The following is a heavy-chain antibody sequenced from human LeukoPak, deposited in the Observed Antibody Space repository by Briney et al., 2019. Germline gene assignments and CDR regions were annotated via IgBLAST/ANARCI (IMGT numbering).Heavy chain of an antibody. Sequence: GGSLRLSCAASGFDFSIYAIDWVRQAPGRGLEWVSSISSGSSFQNYADSVKGRFTISRDNAKNSVYLQMNRLRAEDTAVYFCASRRDYGSGSYYLHFDYWGQGTLVTVSS. CDR1: GFDFSIYA. J-gene: IGHJ4*02. V-gene: IGHV3-21*01. CDR3: ASRRDYGSGSYYLHFDY. CDR2: ISSGSSFQ. D-gene: IGHD3-10*01.